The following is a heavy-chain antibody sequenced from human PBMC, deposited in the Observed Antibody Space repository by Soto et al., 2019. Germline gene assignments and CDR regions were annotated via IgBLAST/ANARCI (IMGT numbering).Heavy chain of an antibody. CDR3: AGFSPPGYYYMDV. CDR2: IHYSGRT. Sequence: QVQLQESGPGLVKPSQTLSLTCTVSGGPISSGGYYWTWVHQPPGKSLEWIGYIHYSGRTFYNPSLASRVIISLDTSENQFSLKLTSVTAADTAVYYCAGFSPPGYYYMDVWGKGTSVTVAS. V-gene: IGHV4-31*03. J-gene: IGHJ6*03. CDR1: GGPISSGGYY.